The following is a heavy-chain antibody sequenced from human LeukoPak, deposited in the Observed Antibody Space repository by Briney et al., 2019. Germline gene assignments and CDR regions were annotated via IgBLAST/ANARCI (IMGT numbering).Heavy chain of an antibody. CDR2: ISGSGSST. J-gene: IGHJ4*02. D-gene: IGHD6-19*01. CDR3: AKRGGHGWLFDY. Sequence: PGGSLRLSCAASGFTLSRYAMTWVRQGPGKGLEWVSAISGSGSSTYYADSVKGRFTISRDNSKNTLYLQMNSLRAEDTAVYYCAKRGGHGWLFDYWGQGTLVTVSS. CDR1: GFTLSRYA. V-gene: IGHV3-23*01.